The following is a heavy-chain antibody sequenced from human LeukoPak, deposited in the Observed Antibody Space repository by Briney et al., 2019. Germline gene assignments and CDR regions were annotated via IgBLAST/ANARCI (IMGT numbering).Heavy chain of an antibody. D-gene: IGHD1-26*01. CDR2: INSGGSST. CDR3: ARAYSERYGLGYYYMDV. J-gene: IGHJ6*03. CDR1: GFTFSSYW. Sequence: TGGSLRLSCAASGFTFSSYWMHWVRQAPGKGLVWGSRINSGGSSTSYADSVKGRFTISRENAKTPMYLQMNSLRVEDTAVYYCARAYSERYGLGYYYMDVWGKGTTVTVSS. V-gene: IGHV3-74*01.